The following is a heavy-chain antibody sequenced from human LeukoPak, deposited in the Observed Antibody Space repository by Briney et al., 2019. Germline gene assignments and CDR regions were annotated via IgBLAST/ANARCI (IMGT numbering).Heavy chain of an antibody. D-gene: IGHD6-13*01. CDR2: ISGSGGST. CDR1: GFTFSSYA. J-gene: IGHJ3*02. Sequence: GGSLRLSCAASGFTFSSYAMSWVRQAPGKGLEWVSAISGSGGSTYYADSVKGRFTISRDNSKNTLYLQMNSLRAEDTAVYYCAKEARPGYSNSWYWLGAFDIWGQGTMVTISS. CDR3: AKEARPGYSNSWYWLGAFDI. V-gene: IGHV3-23*01.